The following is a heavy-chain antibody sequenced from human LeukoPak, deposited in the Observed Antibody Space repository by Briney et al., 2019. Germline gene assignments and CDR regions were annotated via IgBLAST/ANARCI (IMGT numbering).Heavy chain of an antibody. Sequence: GRSLRLSCAASGFTFSSYTIHWVRQAPGTGLEWVAVISDDGSNKYYADSVKGRFTISRDNSKNTLYLQMNSLRAEDTAMYYFARDAGPLPEKVASWGRGTLVTVSS. CDR3: ARDAGPLPEKVAS. D-gene: IGHD1-14*01. J-gene: IGHJ4*02. V-gene: IGHV3-30*04. CDR2: ISDDGSNK. CDR1: GFTFSSYT.